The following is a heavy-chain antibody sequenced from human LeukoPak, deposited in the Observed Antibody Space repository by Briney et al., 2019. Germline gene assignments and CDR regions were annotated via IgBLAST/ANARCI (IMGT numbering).Heavy chain of an antibody. CDR2: ISGSGGST. CDR1: GFTFSSYA. V-gene: IGHV3-23*01. CDR3: ARRSPGTSSLFYYYMDV. Sequence: GGSLRLSCAASGFTFSSYAMSWVRQAPGKGLEWVSAISGSGGSTYYADHVKGRFTISRDNAKNSLYLQMTTLQAEDTAVYYCARRSPGTSSLFYYYMDVWGKGTTVTVSS. D-gene: IGHD1-26*01. J-gene: IGHJ6*03.